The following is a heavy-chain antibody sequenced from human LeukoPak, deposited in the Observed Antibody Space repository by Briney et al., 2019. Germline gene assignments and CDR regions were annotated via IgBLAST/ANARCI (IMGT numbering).Heavy chain of an antibody. V-gene: IGHV1-46*01. J-gene: IGHJ4*02. Sequence: ASLTDSCQASGYTFTSYYMHWVRQAPGKGLEWMGVVNPSGSSTSYAQKFQGRVTMTRDTSTSTVYMDLSSLTSEDTAVYYCARGNPTNYGAYLYYFDYWGQGTLVTVSS. D-gene: IGHD4-17*01. CDR3: ARGNPTNYGAYLYYFDY. CDR1: GYTFTSYY. CDR2: VNPSGSST.